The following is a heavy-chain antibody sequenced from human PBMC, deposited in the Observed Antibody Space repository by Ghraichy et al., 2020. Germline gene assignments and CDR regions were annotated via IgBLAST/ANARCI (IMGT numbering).Heavy chain of an antibody. CDR3: AKEGYYESSAYYLDY. V-gene: IGHV3-23*01. CDR2: INGNGDST. D-gene: IGHD3-22*01. Sequence: GGSLNISCAASGFTFSSYAMSWVRQAPGQGLEWDSGINGNGDSTYYVDPVKGRFTISRDNTKNTLYLQMNSLRDEDTAIYYCAKEGYYESSAYYLDYWGQGTLVSVSS. J-gene: IGHJ4*02. CDR1: GFTFSSYA.